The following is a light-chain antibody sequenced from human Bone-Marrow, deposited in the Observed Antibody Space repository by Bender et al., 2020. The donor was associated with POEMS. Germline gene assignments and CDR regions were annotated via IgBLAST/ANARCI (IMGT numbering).Light chain of an antibody. J-gene: IGLJ2*01. V-gene: IGLV1-44*01. CDR3: SSFAGSNSVV. CDR1: DSNFGGNN. Sequence: QSVLTQPPSASGTPGQSVIISCSGTDSNFGGNNVNWYQHLPGTAPRLVVYSNYQRPSGVPARFSGSKSGTSASLAISDIQSEDEGDYYCSSFAGSNSVVFGGGTKLTVL. CDR2: SNY.